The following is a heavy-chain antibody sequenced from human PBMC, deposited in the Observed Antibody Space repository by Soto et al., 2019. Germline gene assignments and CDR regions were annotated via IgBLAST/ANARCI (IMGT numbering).Heavy chain of an antibody. CDR2: VWSDGSKE. CDR1: GFTFSTYC. J-gene: IGHJ4*02. CDR3: ARRSSGNHGVDY. V-gene: IGHV3-33*01. D-gene: IGHD1-26*01. Sequence: PGGSLRLSGAASGFTFSTYCVHWVRQAPCKGLEWVAVVWSDGSKELYADSVKDRFTIFRDNSQNTVYLQMNSLRAEDTAVYYCARRSSGNHGVDYWGQGTMVTVSS.